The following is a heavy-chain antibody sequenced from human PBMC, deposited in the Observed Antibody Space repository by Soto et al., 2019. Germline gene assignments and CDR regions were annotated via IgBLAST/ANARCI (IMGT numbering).Heavy chain of an antibody. Sequence: QVQLQESGPGLVKPLQTLSLTCSVSGGSISSGAYYWTWIRQHPGKGLEWIGYIYYSGSTYYNPSLKSRVTISVDTSKNQFSLKLRSVTAADTAVYYCARDGRLVNYYYYGMDVWGQGTTVTVSS. J-gene: IGHJ6*02. CDR1: GGSISSGAYY. D-gene: IGHD6-13*01. CDR2: IYYSGST. CDR3: ARDGRLVNYYYYGMDV. V-gene: IGHV4-31*03.